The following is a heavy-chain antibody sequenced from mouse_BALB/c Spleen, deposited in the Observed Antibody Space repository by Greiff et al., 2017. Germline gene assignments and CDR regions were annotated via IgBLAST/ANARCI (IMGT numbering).Heavy chain of an antibody. CDR3: ARAPAYYGNYDYAMDY. V-gene: IGHV5-4*02. Sequence: EVQGVESGGGLVKPGGSLKLSCAASGFTFSDYYMYWVRQTPEKRLEWVATISDGGSYTYYPDSVKGRFTISRDNAKNNLYLQMSSLKSEDTAMYYCARAPAYYGNYDYAMDYWGQGTSVTVSS. CDR2: ISDGGSYT. J-gene: IGHJ4*01. CDR1: GFTFSDYY. D-gene: IGHD2-10*01.